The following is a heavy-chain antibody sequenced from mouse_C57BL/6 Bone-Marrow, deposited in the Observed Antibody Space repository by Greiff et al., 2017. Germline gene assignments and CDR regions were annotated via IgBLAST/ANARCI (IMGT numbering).Heavy chain of an antibody. D-gene: IGHD2-4*01. V-gene: IGHV1-63*01. CDR1: GYTFTNYW. CDR2: IYPGGGYT. J-gene: IGHJ3*01. CDR3: VVYYDYDNFAY. Sequence: VQLQESGAELVRPGTSVKMSCKASGYTFTNYWIGWAKQRPGHGLEWIGDIYPGGGYTNYNEKFKGKATLTADKSSSTAYMQFSSLTSEDSAIYYGVVYYDYDNFAYWGQGTLVTVSA.